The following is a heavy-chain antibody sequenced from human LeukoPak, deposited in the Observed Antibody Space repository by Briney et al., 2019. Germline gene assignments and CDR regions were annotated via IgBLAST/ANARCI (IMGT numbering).Heavy chain of an antibody. D-gene: IGHD5-18*01. V-gene: IGHV4-59*01. CDR3: ARYTAMVAFHAHGFDI. Sequence: SETLSLTCTVSGGSMNNYYWSWIRQPPGKGLEWIGYIYYSGSTNYNPSLRSRVSISVDTSKNQFSLKLRSVTAVDTAVYYCARYTAMVAFHAHGFDIWGKGTMVTAS. CDR1: GGSMNNYY. CDR2: IYYSGST. J-gene: IGHJ3*02.